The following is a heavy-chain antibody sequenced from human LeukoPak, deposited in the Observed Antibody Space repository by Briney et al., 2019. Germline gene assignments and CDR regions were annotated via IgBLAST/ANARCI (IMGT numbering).Heavy chain of an antibody. CDR3: ARVPEGGAFDI. D-gene: IGHD2-2*01. CDR2: ISAYNGNT. CDR1: GYTFTSYG. V-gene: IGHV1-18*01. J-gene: IGHJ3*02. Sequence: ASVKVSCKASGYTFTSYGISWVRQAPGQGLEWMGWISAYNGNTNYAQKLQGRVTMTTDTSTSTVYMELRSLRSDDTAVYYCARVPEGGAFDIWGQGTVVTVSS.